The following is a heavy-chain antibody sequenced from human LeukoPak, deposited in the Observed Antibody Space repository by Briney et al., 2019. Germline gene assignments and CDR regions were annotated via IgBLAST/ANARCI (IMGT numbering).Heavy chain of an antibody. V-gene: IGHV1-18*01. CDR1: GYTFTSYG. CDR2: ISAYNGNT. D-gene: IGHD3-9*01. Sequence: ASVKVSCKASGYTFTSYGISWVRQAPGQGLEWMGWISAYNGNTNYAQKLQGRVTMTTDTSTSTAYMELRSLRSDDTAVYYGASHQSYYDMLAYYSQYYYYMDVWGKGTTVTVSS. CDR3: ASHQSYYDMLAYYSQYYYYMDV. J-gene: IGHJ6*03.